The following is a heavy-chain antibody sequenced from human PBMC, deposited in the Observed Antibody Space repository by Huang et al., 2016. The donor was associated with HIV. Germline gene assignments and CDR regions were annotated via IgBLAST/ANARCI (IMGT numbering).Heavy chain of an antibody. CDR2: TGPHSGKT. J-gene: IGHJ4*02. CDR1: GYTFDSYG. D-gene: IGHD6-19*01. Sequence: HVQLVQSGADVKKPGASVKASCKASGYTFDSYGINGVRQAPGQGLEWMGWTGPHSGKTTQAQKLQGRVTMTTDTTTSTAYMELGILTSDDTAVYYCARDATGYGTGWSTEFDYWGQGTLVTVSS. V-gene: IGHV1-18*04. CDR3: ARDATGYGTGWSTEFDY.